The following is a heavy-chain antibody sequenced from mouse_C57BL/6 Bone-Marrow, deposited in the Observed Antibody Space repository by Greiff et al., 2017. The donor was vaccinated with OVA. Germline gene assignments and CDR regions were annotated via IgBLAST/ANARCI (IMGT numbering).Heavy chain of an antibody. Sequence: DVKLVESGGGLVQPGESLKLSCESNEYEFPSHDMSWVRQTPEKRLELVAAINSDGGSTYYPDTMERRFIISRDNTKTTLYLQMSSLRSEDTALYYCASTMVTTGGDYYAMDYWGQGTSVTVSS. CDR1: EYEFPSHD. D-gene: IGHD2-2*01. CDR2: INSDGGST. V-gene: IGHV5-2*01. CDR3: ASTMVTTGGDYYAMDY. J-gene: IGHJ4*01.